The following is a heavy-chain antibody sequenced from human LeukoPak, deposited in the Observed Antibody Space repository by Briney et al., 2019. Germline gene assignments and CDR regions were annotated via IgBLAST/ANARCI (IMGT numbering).Heavy chain of an antibody. CDR2: SNSDGSCT. CDR1: GFTFSSYW. CDR3: ARGGDYPFDY. D-gene: IGHD4-17*01. V-gene: IGHV3-74*03. J-gene: IGHJ4*01. Sequence: GGCPRLSCAASGFTFSSYWMHWGRQAPGKGLVWVSRSNSDGSCTTYPDSLKGRFTISRDNAMNTLYLQMNSLRAEDTAVYYCARGGDYPFDYWGHGTLVTVSS.